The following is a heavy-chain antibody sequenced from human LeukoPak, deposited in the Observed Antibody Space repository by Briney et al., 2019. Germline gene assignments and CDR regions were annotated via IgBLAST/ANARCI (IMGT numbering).Heavy chain of an antibody. J-gene: IGHJ5*02. CDR1: GFTFSDYN. Sequence: GGSLRLSCAASGFTFSDYNMQWLRQSPGKGLEWVGIILSDGKRGFYADSMKGRFTISRDNSKNTLYLHMNSLREDDTAVYYCAKGLHASSWYGGSWGRGTLVTVSS. D-gene: IGHD6-13*01. CDR2: ILSDGKRG. CDR3: AKGLHASSWYGGS. V-gene: IGHV3-30*04.